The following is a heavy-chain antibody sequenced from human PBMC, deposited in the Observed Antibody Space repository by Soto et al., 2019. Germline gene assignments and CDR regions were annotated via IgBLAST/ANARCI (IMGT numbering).Heavy chain of an antibody. D-gene: IGHD6-13*01. Sequence: EVQLVESGGGLVQPGRSPRLSCAASGFTFDDYAMHWVRQAPGKGLEWVSGISWNSGSIGYADSVKGRFTISRDNAKNSLYLQMNSLRAEDTALYYCAKMAYSSSWYYFDYWGQGTLVTVSS. J-gene: IGHJ4*02. V-gene: IGHV3-9*01. CDR2: ISWNSGSI. CDR3: AKMAYSSSWYYFDY. CDR1: GFTFDDYA.